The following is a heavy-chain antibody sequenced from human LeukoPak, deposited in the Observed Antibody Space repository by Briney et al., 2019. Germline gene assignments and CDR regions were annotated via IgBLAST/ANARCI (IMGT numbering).Heavy chain of an antibody. V-gene: IGHV3-11*05. CDR3: ARAPKGMVRGYYFDY. CDR2: ISSSSSYT. Sequence: GGSLRLSCAASGFTFSDYYMSWIRQAPGKGLKWVSYISSSSSYTNYADSVKGRFTISRDNAKNSLYLQMNSLRAEDTAVYYCARAPKGMVRGYYFDYWGQGTLVTVSS. D-gene: IGHD3-10*01. J-gene: IGHJ4*02. CDR1: GFTFSDYY.